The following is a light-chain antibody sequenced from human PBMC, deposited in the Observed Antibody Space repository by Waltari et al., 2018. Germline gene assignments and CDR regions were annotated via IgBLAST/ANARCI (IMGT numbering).Light chain of an antibody. V-gene: IGKV2-40*01. CDR1: QSLLHNNGNTY. J-gene: IGKJ2*03. CDR3: VQAIAFPYS. Sequence: DIVMTQTPLYLPITPGEPGSISCRSSQSLLHNNGNTYLHWYLQKPGQSPQLLIYGGSNRASGVPDRFSGSGSGTDFTLKISKVEAEDVGVYYCVQAIAFPYSFVQGTKVEIK. CDR2: GGS.